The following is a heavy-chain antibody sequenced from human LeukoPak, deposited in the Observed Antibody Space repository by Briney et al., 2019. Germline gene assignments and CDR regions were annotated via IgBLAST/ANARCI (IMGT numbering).Heavy chain of an antibody. V-gene: IGHV1-8*01. Sequence: ASVKVSCKASGYTFTSYDINWVRQATGQGLEWMGWMNPNSGNTGYAQKFQGRVTMTRNTSISTAYMELSSLRSEDTAVYYCARDRGPDIVVVPADVWGQGTLVTVSS. CDR3: ARDRGPDIVVVPADV. CDR1: GYTFTSYD. D-gene: IGHD2-2*01. CDR2: MNPNSGNT. J-gene: IGHJ4*02.